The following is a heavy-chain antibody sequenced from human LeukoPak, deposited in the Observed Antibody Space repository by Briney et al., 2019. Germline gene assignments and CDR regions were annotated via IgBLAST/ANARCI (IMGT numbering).Heavy chain of an antibody. J-gene: IGHJ4*02. V-gene: IGHV4-61*02. CDR3: ATRAAYYYDSSGYRP. D-gene: IGHD3-22*01. CDR1: GGSISSGSYY. CDR2: IYTSGST. Sequence: SETLSLTCTVSGGSISSGSYYWSWIRQPAGKGLEWIGRIYTSGSTHYNPSLKSRVTISVDTSKNQFSLKLSSVTAADTAVYYCATRAAYYYDSSGYRPWGQGTLVTVSS.